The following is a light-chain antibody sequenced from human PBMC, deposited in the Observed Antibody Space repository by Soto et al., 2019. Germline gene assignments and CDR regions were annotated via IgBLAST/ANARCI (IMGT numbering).Light chain of an antibody. J-gene: IGKJ5*01. CDR2: AAS. CDR3: QKYSSVIT. V-gene: IGKV1-27*01. CDR1: QGISNF. Sequence: DIQMTQSPSSLSASVGDRVTITCRASQGISNFLAWYQQKPGKVPKLLISAASSLQSGVPSRFSGSGSGTDFALTITGLQPEDVATYYCQKYSSVITFGQGKRLEIK.